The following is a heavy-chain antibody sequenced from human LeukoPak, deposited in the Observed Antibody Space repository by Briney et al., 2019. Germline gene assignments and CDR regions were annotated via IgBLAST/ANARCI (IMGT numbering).Heavy chain of an antibody. CDR1: GFTFSSYG. CDR2: ISYDGSNK. Sequence: GSLRLSCAASGFTFSSYGMHWVRQAPGKGLEWVAVISYDGSNKYYADSVKGRFTISRDNSKNTLYQQMNSLRAEDTAVYYCAKDYRSLPRPGYYYYGMDVWGQGTTVTVSS. V-gene: IGHV3-30*18. D-gene: IGHD1-26*01. CDR3: AKDYRSLPRPGYYYYGMDV. J-gene: IGHJ6*02.